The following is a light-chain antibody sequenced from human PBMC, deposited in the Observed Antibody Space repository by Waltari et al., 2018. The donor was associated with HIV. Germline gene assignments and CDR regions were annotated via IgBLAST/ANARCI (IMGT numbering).Light chain of an antibody. CDR1: QSVSSNY. CDR3: QQYGSSPYT. Sequence: EIVLTQSPGTLSLSPGERATLSCRASQSVSSNYLAWYQQKPGQAPRLLIYGASSWPTGIPDRFSGSGSGTDFTLTISRLEPEDFAVYYCQQYGSSPYTFGQGTKLEIK. V-gene: IGKV3-20*01. J-gene: IGKJ2*01. CDR2: GAS.